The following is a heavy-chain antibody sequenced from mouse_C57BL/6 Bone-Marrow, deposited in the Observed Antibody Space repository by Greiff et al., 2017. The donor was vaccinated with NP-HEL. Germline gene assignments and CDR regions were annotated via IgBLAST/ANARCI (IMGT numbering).Heavy chain of an antibody. V-gene: IGHV1-82*01. J-gene: IGHJ4*01. CDR1: GYAFSSSW. CDR3: ARFGPYYAMDY. CDR2: IYPGDGDT. Sequence: QVQLQQSGPELVKPGASVKISCKASGYAFSSSWMNWVKQRPGQGLEWIGRIYPGDGDTNYNGKFKGKATLTADKSSSTAYMQLSSLTSEDSAVYFCARFGPYYAMDYWGQGTSVTVSS.